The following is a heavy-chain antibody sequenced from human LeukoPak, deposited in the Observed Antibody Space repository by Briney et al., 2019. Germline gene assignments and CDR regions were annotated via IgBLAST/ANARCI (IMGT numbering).Heavy chain of an antibody. J-gene: IGHJ4*02. D-gene: IGHD1-26*01. CDR3: ARVSSESYYGVFDY. CDR1: GGSISSYY. CDR2: IYYSGST. Sequence: PSETLSLTCTASGGSISSYYWSWIRQPPGKGLEWIGYIYYSGSTNYNPSLKSRVTISVDTSKNQFSLKLSSVTAADTAVYYCARVSSESYYGVFDYWGQGTLVTVSS. V-gene: IGHV4-59*01.